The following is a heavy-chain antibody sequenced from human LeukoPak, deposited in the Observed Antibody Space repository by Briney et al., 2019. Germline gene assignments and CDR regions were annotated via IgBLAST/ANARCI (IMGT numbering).Heavy chain of an antibody. Sequence: GGSLRLSCAASGFTFSSYAMSWVRQAPGKGLEWVSAISVSGGSTYYADSVKGRFTISRDNSKNTLYLQMNSLRADDTAVYYGASEEDSSGVGYYLDYWSQGTLLTVSA. CDR3: ASEEDSSGVGYYLDY. CDR1: GFTFSSYA. CDR2: ISVSGGST. D-gene: IGHD6-19*01. J-gene: IGHJ4*02. V-gene: IGHV3-23*01.